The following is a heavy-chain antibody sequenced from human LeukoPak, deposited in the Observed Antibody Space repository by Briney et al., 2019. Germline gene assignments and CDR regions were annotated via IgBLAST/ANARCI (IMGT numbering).Heavy chain of an antibody. Sequence: SETLSLTCAVYGGSFSCYYWSWIRQPPGKGLEWIGEINHSGSTNYNPSLKSRVTISVDTSKNQFSLKLSSVTAADTAVYYCARAAKYYYDSSGYYYYWGQGTLVTVSS. CDR2: INHSGST. J-gene: IGHJ4*02. D-gene: IGHD3-22*01. V-gene: IGHV4-34*01. CDR1: GGSFSCYY. CDR3: ARAAKYYYDSSGYYYY.